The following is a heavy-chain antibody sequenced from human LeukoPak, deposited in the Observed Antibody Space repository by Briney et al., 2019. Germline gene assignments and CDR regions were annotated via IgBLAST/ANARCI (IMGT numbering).Heavy chain of an antibody. CDR3: ARDPRGHLYGGLIVPTLES. D-gene: IGHD3-16*02. CDR1: GYIFRSYG. Sequence: GGSLRLSCAASGYIFRSYGMHWVRQAPGKGLEWVAVIWSDGTTKYYSESVKSRFSISRDNAKNTLSLQMNSLRVEDTAVYYCARDPRGHLYGGLIVPTLESWGQGTRVIVSS. CDR2: IWSDGTTK. J-gene: IGHJ4*02. V-gene: IGHV3-33*01.